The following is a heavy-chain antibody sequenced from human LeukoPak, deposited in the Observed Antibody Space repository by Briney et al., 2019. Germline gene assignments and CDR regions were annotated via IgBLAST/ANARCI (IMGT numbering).Heavy chain of an antibody. CDR1: GYSFTSYW. J-gene: IGHJ1*01. D-gene: IGHD4-17*01. V-gene: IGHV5-10-1*01. CDR3: ARHEETAYGDYPH. Sequence: GESRKISGKGSGYSFTSYWSSGVGQMPGKGLRWWVRIEPSDSYTNYSPSFQGHVTISAHKPISTAYPQWSSLKASDTAMYYCARHEETAYGDYPHWGQGTLVTVSS. CDR2: IEPSDSYT.